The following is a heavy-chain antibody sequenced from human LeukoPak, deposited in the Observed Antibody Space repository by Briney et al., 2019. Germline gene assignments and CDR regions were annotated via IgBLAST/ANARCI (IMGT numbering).Heavy chain of an antibody. V-gene: IGHV1-2*02. J-gene: IGHJ4*02. CDR1: GYTFTGYY. D-gene: IGHD5-18*01. Sequence: ASVKVSCKASGYTFTGYYMHWVRQAPGQGLEWMGWINPNSGGTNYAQKFQGRVTMTRDTSISTAYMELSRLRSDDTAVYYCARDYKDTAMVSYYFDYWGQGTLVTVSS. CDR2: INPNSGGT. CDR3: ARDYKDTAMVSYYFDY.